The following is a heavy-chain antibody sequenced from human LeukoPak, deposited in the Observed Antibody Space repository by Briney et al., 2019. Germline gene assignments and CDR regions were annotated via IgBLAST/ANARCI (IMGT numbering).Heavy chain of an antibody. Sequence: SQTLSLTCTVSGGSISSGSYYWSWIRQPAGKGLEWIGRIYTSGSTNYNPSLKSRVTISVDTSKNQFSLKLSSVTAADTAVYYCARYSSGYGNWGQGTLVTVSS. CDR3: ARYSSGYGN. CDR1: GGSISSGSYY. D-gene: IGHD3-22*01. CDR2: IYTSGST. V-gene: IGHV4-61*02. J-gene: IGHJ4*02.